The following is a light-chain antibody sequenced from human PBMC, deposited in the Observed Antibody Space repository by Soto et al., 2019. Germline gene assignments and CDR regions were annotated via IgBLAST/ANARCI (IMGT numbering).Light chain of an antibody. Sequence: DIQMTQSPSSLSASVGDRVTITCQARQDINSRLNWYQQNPGKAPKLLIYDVSNLQTGVPSRFSGSGSASEFTLTISSLQPEDFATYFCQQYDDITALTFGGGTNVE. CDR2: DVS. J-gene: IGKJ4*01. CDR1: QDINSR. V-gene: IGKV1-33*01. CDR3: QQYDDITALT.